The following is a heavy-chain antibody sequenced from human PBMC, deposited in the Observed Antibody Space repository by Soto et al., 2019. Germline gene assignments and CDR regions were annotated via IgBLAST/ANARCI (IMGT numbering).Heavy chain of an antibody. D-gene: IGHD3-3*02. CDR3: AKARSSRTFWHFWALQS. CDR1: GFTFGDYA. V-gene: IGHV3-9*01. CDR2: VNRIGERE. J-gene: IGHJ5*02. Sequence: EVQLVESGGGPVPPGKSLRLSCAASGFTFGDYAMHWVRQVPGKGLEWVSYVNRIGEREDYADSVKGRFTISRDNAKNSLHLHMNSLNPGDTAVYYGAKARSSRTFWHFWALQSWGQGTLVTVSS.